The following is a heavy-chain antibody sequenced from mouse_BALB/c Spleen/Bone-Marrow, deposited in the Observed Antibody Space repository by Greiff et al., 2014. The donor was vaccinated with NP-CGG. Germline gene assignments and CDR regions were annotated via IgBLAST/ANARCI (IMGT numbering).Heavy chain of an antibody. CDR1: GFSLTSYG. CDR2: IWAGGST. J-gene: IGHJ3*01. D-gene: IGHD1-2*01. Sequence: QVQLKQSGPGLVAPSQSLSITCTVSGFSLTSYGVHWVRQPPGKGLEWLGVIWAGGSTYYNSALMSRLSISKDNSKSQVFLKMNSLQTDDTAMYYCARGSTTATFAYWGQGTLVTVSA. CDR3: ARGSTTATFAY. V-gene: IGHV2-9*02.